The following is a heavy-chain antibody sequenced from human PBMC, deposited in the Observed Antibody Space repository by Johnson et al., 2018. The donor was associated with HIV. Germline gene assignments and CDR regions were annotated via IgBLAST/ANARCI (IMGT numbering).Heavy chain of an antibody. D-gene: IGHD4-23*01. CDR2: ISWNSGTI. V-gene: IGHV3-9*01. CDR1: GFTFNDYA. Sequence: VQLVESGGGLVQPGGSLRLSCAASGFTFNDYAMHWVRQAPGKGLEWVSTISWNSGTIGYADSVKGRFTISRDNAKNSLYLQMNSLRAEDTAVYYCARSEVTAPSPPAGAFDIWGQGTMVTVSS. CDR3: ARSEVTAPSPPAGAFDI. J-gene: IGHJ3*02.